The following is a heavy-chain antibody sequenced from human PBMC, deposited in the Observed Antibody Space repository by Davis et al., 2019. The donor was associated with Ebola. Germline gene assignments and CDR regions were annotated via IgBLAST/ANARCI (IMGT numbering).Heavy chain of an antibody. J-gene: IGHJ1*01. Sequence: GESLKISCAASGFTFSSYAMSWVRQAPGKGLEWVSGISGGGGVTYYADSVKGRFTISRDNSKNTLYLQMNSLRAEDTAVYYCAKWGDFWSGDEYFQHWGQGTLVTVSS. CDR1: GFTFSSYA. CDR2: ISGGGGVT. D-gene: IGHD3-3*01. CDR3: AKWGDFWSGDEYFQH. V-gene: IGHV3-23*01.